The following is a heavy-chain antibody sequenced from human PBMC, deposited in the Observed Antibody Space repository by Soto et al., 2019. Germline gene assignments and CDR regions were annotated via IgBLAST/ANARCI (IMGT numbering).Heavy chain of an antibody. CDR1: GGTFSSYA. V-gene: IGHV1-69*01. D-gene: IGHD3-22*01. CDR2: IIPIFGTA. J-gene: IGHJ6*02. Sequence: QVQLVQSGAEVKKPGSSVKVSCKASGGTFSSYAISWVRQAPGQGLEWMGGIIPIFGTANYAQKFQGRVTITGDESTSTAYMELSSLRSEDTAVYYCARASYYDSSGYYIRGGMDVWGQGTTVTVSS. CDR3: ARASYYDSSGYYIRGGMDV.